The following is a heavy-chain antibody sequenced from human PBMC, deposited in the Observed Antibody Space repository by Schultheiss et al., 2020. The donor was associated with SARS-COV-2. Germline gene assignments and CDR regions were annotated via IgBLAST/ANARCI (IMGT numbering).Heavy chain of an antibody. CDR3: ARNRRIKVEVVATNWFDP. CDR1: GYTFTGYY. D-gene: IGHD2-15*01. J-gene: IGHJ5*02. Sequence: GESLKISCKASGYTFTGYYMHWVRQAPGQGLEWMGWINPNSGGTNYAQKFQGRVTMTRDTSISTAYMELSRLRSEDTAVYYCARNRRIKVEVVATNWFDPWGQGTLVTVSS. V-gene: IGHV1-2*02. CDR2: INPNSGGT.